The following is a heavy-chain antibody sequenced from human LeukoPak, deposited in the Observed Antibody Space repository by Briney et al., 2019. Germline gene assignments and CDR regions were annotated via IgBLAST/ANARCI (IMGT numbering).Heavy chain of an antibody. CDR3: ARAVSLVAVYFDY. CDR2: IIPILGIA. D-gene: IGHD2-21*01. CDR1: GYTFTGYY. Sequence: SVKVSCKASGYTFTGYYMHWVRQAPGQGLEWMGRIIPILGIANYAQKFQGRVTITADKSTSTAYMELSSLRSEDTAVYYCARAVSLVAVYFDYWGQGTLVTVSS. J-gene: IGHJ4*02. V-gene: IGHV1-69*04.